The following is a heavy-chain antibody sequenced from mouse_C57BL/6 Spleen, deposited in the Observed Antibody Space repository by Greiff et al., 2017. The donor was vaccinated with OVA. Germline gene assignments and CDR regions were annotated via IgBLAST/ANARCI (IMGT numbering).Heavy chain of an antibody. CDR3: TTRGNYGRDD. V-gene: IGHV14-4*01. Sequence: EVQLQQSGAELVRPGASVKLSCTASGFNIKDDYMHWVKQRPEQGLEWIGWIDPENGDTEYASKFQGKATITADTSSNTAYLQLSSLTSEDTAVYYGTTRGNYGRDDWGQGTSVTVSS. J-gene: IGHJ4*01. CDR2: IDPENGDT. CDR1: GFNIKDDY.